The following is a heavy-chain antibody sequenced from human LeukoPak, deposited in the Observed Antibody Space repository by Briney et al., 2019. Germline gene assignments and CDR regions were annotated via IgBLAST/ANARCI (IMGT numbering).Heavy chain of an antibody. Sequence: PSETLSLTCAVYGGSFSGYYWSWLRQPPGKGLEWIGEINHSGSTNYNPSLKSRVTISVDRSKNQFSLKLSSVTAADTAVSYCARAIPFTDYWGQGTLVTVSS. V-gene: IGHV4-34*01. J-gene: IGHJ4*02. CDR1: GGSFSGYY. D-gene: IGHD2-2*02. CDR3: ARAIPFTDY. CDR2: INHSGST.